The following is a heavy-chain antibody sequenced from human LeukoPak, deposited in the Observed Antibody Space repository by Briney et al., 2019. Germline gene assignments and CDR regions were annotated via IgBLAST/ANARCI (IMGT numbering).Heavy chain of an antibody. V-gene: IGHV1-46*01. Sequence: ASVKVSRKASGYTFTSNYIHWVRQAPGQGLEWLGMIYPRDGSTSYAQKFQGRVTVTRDTSTSTVHMELSGLRSEDTAVYYCARDQEGFDYWGQGTLVTVSS. J-gene: IGHJ4*02. CDR1: GYTFTSNY. CDR3: ARDQEGFDY. CDR2: IYPRDGST.